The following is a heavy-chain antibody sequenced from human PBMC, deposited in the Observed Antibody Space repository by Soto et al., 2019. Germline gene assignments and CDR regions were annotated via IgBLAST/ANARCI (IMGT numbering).Heavy chain of an antibody. CDR1: GYTFTGYY. J-gene: IGHJ6*02. Sequence: QVQLVQSGAEVKKPGASVKVSCKASGYTFTGYYMHWVRQAPGQGLEWMGWINPNSGGTNYAQKFQGRVTMTRDTSISTAYMELSRLRSDDTAVYYCARDGTMVRGVKNYYYGMDVWGQGTTVTVSS. D-gene: IGHD3-10*01. CDR3: ARDGTMVRGVKNYYYGMDV. V-gene: IGHV1-2*02. CDR2: INPNSGGT.